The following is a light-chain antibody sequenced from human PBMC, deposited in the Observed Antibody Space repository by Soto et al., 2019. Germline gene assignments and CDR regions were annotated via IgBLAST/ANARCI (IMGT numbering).Light chain of an antibody. Sequence: SVLAPPPPVSSAPGQKGTLSPSWNKANIGQNYVSWYQQLPGTAPKVLIYETNIRPSEIPDRFSGSKSGTSATLGITGLQTGDEADYYCLTWDSSLSAHVFGTGTKVTVL. CDR3: LTWDSSLSAHV. CDR1: KANIGQNY. J-gene: IGLJ1*01. V-gene: IGLV1-51*02. CDR2: ETN.